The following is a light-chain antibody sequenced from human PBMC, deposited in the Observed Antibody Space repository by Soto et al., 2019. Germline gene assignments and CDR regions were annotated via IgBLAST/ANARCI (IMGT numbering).Light chain of an antibody. V-gene: IGKV3-20*01. CDR1: QSVNSNY. CDR2: AAS. CDR3: QQYGSSVRT. Sequence: EIVLTQSPGTLSLSPGERATLSCRAGQSVNSNYLAWYQQRPGQAPRLLIYAASNMVTVIPDMFGGSGSGTDFTRTISRLEPEDFAVYYCQQYGSSVRTFGQGTKVELK. J-gene: IGKJ1*01.